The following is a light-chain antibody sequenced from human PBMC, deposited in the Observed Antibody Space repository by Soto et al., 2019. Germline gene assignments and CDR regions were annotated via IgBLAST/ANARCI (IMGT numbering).Light chain of an antibody. J-gene: IGLJ2*01. Sequence: QSVLTQPPSVSGAPGQRVTISCTGTSSNIGAGYDVHWYQQLPGTAPKLLIYGNSNRPSGVPDRFSGSKSGTSASLAITGVWAEDEADYYRQCYASNLSGGFFGGGTLLTVL. CDR2: GNS. CDR1: SSNIGAGYD. CDR3: QCYASNLSGGF. V-gene: IGLV1-40*01.